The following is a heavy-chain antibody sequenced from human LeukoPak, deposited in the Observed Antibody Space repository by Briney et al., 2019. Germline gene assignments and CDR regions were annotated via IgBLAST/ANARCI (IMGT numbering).Heavy chain of an antibody. Sequence: GGCLRLSCAASGFTFSSYWMHWVRPAPGKGLVWVSRINSDGTSTNYADSVKGRFTISRDNAKNTLYLQMNSLRAEDTAVYYCARDPTTDYFDYWGQGTLVTVSS. J-gene: IGHJ4*02. CDR2: INSDGTST. CDR3: ARDPTTDYFDY. D-gene: IGHD4-17*01. V-gene: IGHV3-74*01. CDR1: GFTFSSYW.